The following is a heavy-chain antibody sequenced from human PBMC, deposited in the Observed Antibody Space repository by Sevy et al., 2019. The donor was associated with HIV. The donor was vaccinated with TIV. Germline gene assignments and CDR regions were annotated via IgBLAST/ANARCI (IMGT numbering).Heavy chain of an antibody. D-gene: IGHD4-17*01. CDR1: GYTFTSYD. J-gene: IGHJ4*02. V-gene: IGHV1-18*04. CDR2: ISAYNGNT. CDR3: ARSDEYGDYVPFDY. Sequence: ASVKVSCKASGYTFTSYDISWVRQAPGQGLEWMGWISAYNGNTNYAQKLQGRVTMTTDTSTSTAYMELRSLRSDDTAVYYCARSDEYGDYVPFDYWGQGTLVTVSS.